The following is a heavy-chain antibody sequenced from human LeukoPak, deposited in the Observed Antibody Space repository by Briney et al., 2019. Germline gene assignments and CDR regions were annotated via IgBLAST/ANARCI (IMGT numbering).Heavy chain of an antibody. CDR2: IYHSGNT. V-gene: IGHV4-59*01. J-gene: IGHJ4*02. CDR1: GGSISTYY. Sequence: SGTLSLTCTVSGGSISTYYWTWIRQPPGKGLEWIGYIYHSGNTNYNPSLKSRVTISVDTSKNQFSLKLNSVTAADTAVYYCARTGSWYYYFDYWGQGTLVTVSS. CDR3: ARTGSWYYYFDY. D-gene: IGHD6-13*01.